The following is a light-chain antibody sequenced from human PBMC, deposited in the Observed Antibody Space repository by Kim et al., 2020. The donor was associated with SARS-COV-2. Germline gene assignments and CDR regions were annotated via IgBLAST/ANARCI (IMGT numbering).Light chain of an antibody. CDR3: QAWDSSTAV. CDR1: KLGDKY. CDR2: QDS. Sequence: SYELTQPPSVSVSPGQTASITCSGDKLGDKYACWYQQKPGQSPVLVIYQDSKRPSGIPERFSGSNFGNTVTLTISGTQAMDEADYYCQAWDSSTAVFGGG. J-gene: IGLJ2*01. V-gene: IGLV3-1*01.